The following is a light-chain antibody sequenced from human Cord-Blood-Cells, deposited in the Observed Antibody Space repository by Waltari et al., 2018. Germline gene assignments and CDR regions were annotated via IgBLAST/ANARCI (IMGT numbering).Light chain of an antibody. J-gene: IGKJ4*01. CDR2: AAS. V-gene: IGKV1-8*01. Sequence: AIRMTQSPSSFSASTGARVTITCRASQGISSYLAWYRQKPGKAPKLLIYAASTLQSGVPSRFSGSGSGTDFTLTISCLQSEDFATYYCQQYYSYPLTFGGGTKVEIK. CDR1: QGISSY. CDR3: QQYYSYPLT.